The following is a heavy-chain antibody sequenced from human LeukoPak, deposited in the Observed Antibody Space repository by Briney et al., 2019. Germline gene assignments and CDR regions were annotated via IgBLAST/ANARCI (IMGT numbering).Heavy chain of an antibody. CDR1: GFTFSSYA. Sequence: GGSLRLSCAASGFTFSSYAMSWVRQAPGKGLEWVSAISGSGGSTYYADSVKGRFTISRDNSKNTLYLQMNGLRAEDTAVYYCAKAFGDYEATLTDYWGQGTLVTVSS. CDR3: AKAFGDYEATLTDY. V-gene: IGHV3-23*01. J-gene: IGHJ4*02. D-gene: IGHD4-17*01. CDR2: ISGSGGST.